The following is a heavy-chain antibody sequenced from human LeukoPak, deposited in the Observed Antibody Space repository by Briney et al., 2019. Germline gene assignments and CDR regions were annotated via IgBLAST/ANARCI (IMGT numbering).Heavy chain of an antibody. Sequence: SETLSLTCTVSGGSISSGHYWCGWIRQPPGKGLDWIGSMYYSGNTHYNPSLQSRVTVSVDTSKNQFSLKLTSVTAADTAVYYCVRQRGVGSWSFDYWGQGNLVTVSS. CDR2: MYYSGNT. CDR1: GGSISSGHYW. V-gene: IGHV4-39*01. CDR3: VRQRGVGSWSFDY. J-gene: IGHJ4*02. D-gene: IGHD2-15*01.